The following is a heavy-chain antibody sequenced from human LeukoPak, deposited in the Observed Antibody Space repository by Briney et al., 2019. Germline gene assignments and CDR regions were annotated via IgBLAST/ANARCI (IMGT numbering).Heavy chain of an antibody. D-gene: IGHD3-16*02. CDR3: AKDWAAAVVN. J-gene: IGHJ4*02. CDR2: ISYDGSNK. CDR1: GFTFSSYG. V-gene: IGHV3-30*18. Sequence: PGRSLRLSCAASGFTFSSYGMHWVRQAPGKGLEWVAVISYDGSNKYYADSVKGRFTISRDNSKNTLYLQMNSLRAEDTAVYYCAKDWAAAVVNWGQGTLVTVSS.